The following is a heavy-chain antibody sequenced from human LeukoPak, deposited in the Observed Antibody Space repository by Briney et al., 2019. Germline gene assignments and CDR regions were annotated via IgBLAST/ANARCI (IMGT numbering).Heavy chain of an antibody. CDR2: IWYDGSNK. Sequence: GRSLRLSCAASGFTFSSYGMHWVREAPGKGLEWVAVIWYDGSNKYYADSVKGRFTISRDNSKNTLYLQMNSLRAEDTAVYYCARDHSSGWYSDYFDYWGQGTLVTVSS. J-gene: IGHJ4*02. D-gene: IGHD6-19*01. CDR3: ARDHSSGWYSDYFDY. V-gene: IGHV3-33*01. CDR1: GFTFSSYG.